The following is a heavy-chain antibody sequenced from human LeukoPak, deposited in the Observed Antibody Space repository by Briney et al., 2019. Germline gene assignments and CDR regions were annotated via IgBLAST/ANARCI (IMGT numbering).Heavy chain of an antibody. CDR1: GGSFSGYY. CDR2: INHSGST. CDR3: ARHIGYCSSTSCYRLGLRARIAFDI. Sequence: SETLSLTCAVYGGSFSGYYWSWIRQPPGKGLEWIGEINHSGSTNYNPSLKSRVTISVDTSKNQFSLKLSSVTAADTAVYYCARHIGYCSSTSCYRLGLRARIAFDIWGQGTMVTVSS. V-gene: IGHV4-34*01. J-gene: IGHJ3*02. D-gene: IGHD2-2*02.